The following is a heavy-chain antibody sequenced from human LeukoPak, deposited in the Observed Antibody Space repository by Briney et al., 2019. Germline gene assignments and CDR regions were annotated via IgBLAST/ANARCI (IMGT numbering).Heavy chain of an antibody. V-gene: IGHV1-69*05. CDR2: IIPIFGTA. Sequence: ASVKVSCKASGGTFSSYAISWVRQAPGQGLEWMGRIIPIFGTANYAQKFQGRVTITTDEPTSTAYMELSSLRSEDTAVYYCARGTKGGIVGATGAFDIWGQGTMVTVSS. J-gene: IGHJ3*02. CDR1: GGTFSSYA. CDR3: ARGTKGGIVGATGAFDI. D-gene: IGHD1-26*01.